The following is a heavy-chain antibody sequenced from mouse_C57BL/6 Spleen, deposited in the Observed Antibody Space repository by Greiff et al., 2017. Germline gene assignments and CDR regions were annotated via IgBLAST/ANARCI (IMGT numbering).Heavy chain of an antibody. D-gene: IGHD2-1*01. CDR2: IWSGGST. CDR3: ARGGNYEGYAMDY. Sequence: QVQLKQSGPGLVQPSQSLSITCTASGFSLTSYCVHWVRQSPGKGLEWLGVIWSGGSTDYNAAFISRLSRNKDNSTSQVFFKMNSLQADDTSIYYSARGGNYEGYAMDYWGQGTSVTVSS. CDR1: GFSLTSYC. J-gene: IGHJ4*01. V-gene: IGHV2-2*01.